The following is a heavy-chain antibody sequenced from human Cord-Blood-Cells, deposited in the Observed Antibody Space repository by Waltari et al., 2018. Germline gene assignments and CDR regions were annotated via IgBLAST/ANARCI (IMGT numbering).Heavy chain of an antibody. D-gene: IGHD5-18*01. J-gene: IGHJ3*02. V-gene: IGHV3-21*01. CDR3: ARDGYGYAFDI. Sequence: EVQLVESGGGLVKPGGSLRLSCAASGFTFSSYRLNWVRQAPGKGLEWVSSISSSSSYIYYADSVKGRFTISRDNAKNSLYLQMNSLRAEDTAVYYCARDGYGYAFDIWGQGTMVTVSS. CDR2: ISSSSSYI. CDR1: GFTFSSYR.